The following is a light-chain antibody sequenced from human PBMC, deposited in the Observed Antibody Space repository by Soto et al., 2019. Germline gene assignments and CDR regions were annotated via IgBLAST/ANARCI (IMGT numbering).Light chain of an antibody. J-gene: IGKJ1*01. CDR2: DAS. V-gene: IGKV1-33*01. Sequence: DIQMIQSPSSLSASVGDRVTITCQASQEISNYLNWNQKKPGKAPKLLLYDASNLERGVPSRFSGRGSGTDFTFTISSLQPEDFATYYCQLYYRPPRTFGRGTNVEIK. CDR1: QEISNY. CDR3: QLYYRPPRT.